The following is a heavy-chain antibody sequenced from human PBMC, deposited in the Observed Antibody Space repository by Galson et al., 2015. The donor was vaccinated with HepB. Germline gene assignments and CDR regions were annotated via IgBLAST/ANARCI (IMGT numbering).Heavy chain of an antibody. CDR1: GGSFSGYY. CDR3: ARDGGSRPVDY. D-gene: IGHD1-26*01. Sequence: ETLSLTCAVYGGSFSGYYWSWIRQPPGKGLEWIGEINHSGSTNYNPSLKSRVTISVDTSKNQFSLKLSSVTAADTAVYYCARDGGSRPVDYWGQGTLVTVSS. CDR2: INHSGST. V-gene: IGHV4-34*01. J-gene: IGHJ4*02.